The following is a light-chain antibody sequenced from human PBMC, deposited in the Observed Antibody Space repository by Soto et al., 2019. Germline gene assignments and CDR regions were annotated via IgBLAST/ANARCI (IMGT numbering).Light chain of an antibody. V-gene: IGKV1-33*01. J-gene: IGKJ3*01. CDR3: QQYDNLLFT. CDR2: AAS. CDR1: RDISNY. Sequence: DIQMTQSPSSLSASVGDRVTITCRASRDISNYLNWYQQTPGKAPKLLIYAASNLETGVPSRFSGSGSGTYFTFTISSLQPEDIATYYCQQYDNLLFTFGPGTKVEIE.